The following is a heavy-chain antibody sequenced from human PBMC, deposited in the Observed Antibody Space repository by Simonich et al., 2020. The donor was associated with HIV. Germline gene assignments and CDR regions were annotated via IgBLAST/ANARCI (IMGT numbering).Heavy chain of an antibody. Sequence: EVQLVESGGGLVQPGGSLRLSCAASGFTFSSHWMNWARRAPGKGLEWVANINQDGGDKRYVDSVKGRFTISRDNAQSSLYLQMNSLRAEDTAVDYCARARAALDMIFDYWGQGTLVTVSS. V-gene: IGHV3-7*02. CDR1: GFTFSSHW. CDR2: INQDGGDK. J-gene: IGHJ4*02. D-gene: IGHD3-16*01. CDR3: ARARAALDMIFDY.